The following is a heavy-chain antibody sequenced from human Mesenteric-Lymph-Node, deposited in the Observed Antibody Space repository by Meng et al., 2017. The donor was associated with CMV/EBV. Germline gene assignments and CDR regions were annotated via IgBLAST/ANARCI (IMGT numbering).Heavy chain of an antibody. CDR1: GGSIISGAYY. J-gene: IGHJ5*02. V-gene: IGHV4-39*07. D-gene: IGHD6-13*01. CDR2: IYYSGST. Sequence: SETLSPTCTVSGGSIISGAYYWGWIRQPPGKGLEWIGNIYYSGSTYYNPSLKSRVAISVDTSNNQFSLNLTSMTAADTAVYYCAITRCPAGSSNWSPWGQGTLVTVSS. CDR3: AITRCPAGSSNWSP.